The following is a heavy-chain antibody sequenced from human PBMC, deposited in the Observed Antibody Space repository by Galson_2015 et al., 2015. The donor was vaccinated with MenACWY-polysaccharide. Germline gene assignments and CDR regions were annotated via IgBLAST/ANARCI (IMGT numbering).Heavy chain of an antibody. CDR1: GFTFSRYW. CDR3: ARDAWFGDLKYFFDY. V-gene: IGHV3-7*01. D-gene: IGHD3-10*01. J-gene: IGHJ4*02. CDR2: IKQDGREI. Sequence: LRLSCAASGFTFSRYWMSWVRQAPGKGLEWVANIKQDGREIYYVDSVKGRFTISRDNAKNSLYLQMNSLRDEDTAVYYCARDAWFGDLKYFFDYWGQGTLVTVSS.